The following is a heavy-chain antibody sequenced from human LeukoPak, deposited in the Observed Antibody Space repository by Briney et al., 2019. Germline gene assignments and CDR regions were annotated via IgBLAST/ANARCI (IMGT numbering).Heavy chain of an antibody. CDR3: ARGDSSSWYFDY. Sequence: SETLSLTCTVSGGSISSYYWSWIRQPAGKGLEWIGCIYTSGSTNYNPSLKSRVTMSVDTSKNQFSLKLSSVTAADTAVYYCARGDSSSWYFDYWGQGTLVTVSS. CDR2: IYTSGST. CDR1: GGSISSYY. J-gene: IGHJ4*02. V-gene: IGHV4-4*07. D-gene: IGHD6-13*01.